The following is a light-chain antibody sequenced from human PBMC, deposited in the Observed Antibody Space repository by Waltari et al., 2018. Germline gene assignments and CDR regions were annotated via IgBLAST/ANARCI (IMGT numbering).Light chain of an antibody. V-gene: IGKV1-5*03. CDR3: QQYNSRSPWT. CDR1: QSVSTW. Sequence: DIQKTQSPSTLSAFVGDRVTITCRGSQSVSTWLAWFQQKPGKATKLVVYKAATLESGVPSRFSGRGSGTEFTLTISSLQPDDFATYYCQQYNSRSPWTFGQGTKGKSN. CDR2: KAA. J-gene: IGKJ1*01.